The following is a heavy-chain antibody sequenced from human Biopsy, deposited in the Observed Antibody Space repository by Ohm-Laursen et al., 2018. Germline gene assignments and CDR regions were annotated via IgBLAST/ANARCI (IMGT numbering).Heavy chain of an antibody. V-gene: IGHV3-33*04. CDR2: IWYDGTNE. D-gene: IGHD6-19*01. Sequence: SLRLSCASSGFTFGHYAMHWARQAPGQGLGWVSLIWYDGTNEDYADSVKGRFTISRDNSKNTLYLQINTLTLEDTAFYYCARGLSSGWYGYFDVWGRGTLVTVSS. CDR3: ARGLSSGWYGYFDV. CDR1: GFTFGHYA. J-gene: IGHJ2*01.